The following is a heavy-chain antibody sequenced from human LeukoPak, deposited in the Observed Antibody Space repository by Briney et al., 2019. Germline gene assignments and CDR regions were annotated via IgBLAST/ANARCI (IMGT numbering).Heavy chain of an antibody. Sequence: SGTLSLTCAVSDGSIISSNWWSWVRQPPGKGLEWIGEIYHGGSTNYNPSLKSRVTISVDKSKNQFSLKLSSVTAADTAVYYCARGQQQLTYFDYWGQGTLVTVSS. D-gene: IGHD6-13*01. CDR2: IYHGGST. V-gene: IGHV4-4*02. CDR3: ARGQQQLTYFDY. J-gene: IGHJ4*02. CDR1: DGSIISSNW.